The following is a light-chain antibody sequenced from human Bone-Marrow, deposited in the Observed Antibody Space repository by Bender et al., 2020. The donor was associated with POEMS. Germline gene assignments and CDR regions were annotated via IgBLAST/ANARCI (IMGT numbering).Light chain of an antibody. CDR3: SLYTTYNTLL. CDR2: GVN. Sequence: QSALTQPASVSGSPGQSITISCTATTTDFGGYNFVSWHQHHSGKAPKLLIYGVNHRPSGVSNRFSGSKSGNAASLTISGLQSDDEADYYCSLYTTYNTLLCGGGNKLTV. CDR1: TTDFGGYNF. V-gene: IGLV2-14*01. J-gene: IGLJ2*01.